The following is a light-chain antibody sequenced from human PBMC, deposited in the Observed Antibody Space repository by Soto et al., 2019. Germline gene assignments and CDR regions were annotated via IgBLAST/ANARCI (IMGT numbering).Light chain of an antibody. J-gene: IGLJ2*01. V-gene: IGLV2-14*03. CDR2: DVT. CDR3: SSYSTSSIL. Sequence: QSALTQPASVSGSPGQSITISCTGTNSDVGAYNFVSWYQQHPGKAPKLMIYDVTTRPSGVSNRFSGSKSGNTASLTISGLQAEDEADYYCSSYSTSSILLGGGTKLTVL. CDR1: NSDVGAYNF.